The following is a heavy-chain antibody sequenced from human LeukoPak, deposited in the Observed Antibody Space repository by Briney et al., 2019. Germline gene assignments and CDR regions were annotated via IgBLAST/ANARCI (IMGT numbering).Heavy chain of an antibody. D-gene: IGHD3-10*01. Sequence: GASVKVSCKASGGTFSGYAISWVRQAPGQGLEWMGGIIPIFGTANYAQKFQGRVTITADESTSTAYMELSSLRSEDTAVYYCARDLKEYYYGSGNNYWGQGTLVTVSS. V-gene: IGHV1-69*01. CDR3: ARDLKEYYYGSGNNY. CDR2: IIPIFGTA. CDR1: GGTFSGYA. J-gene: IGHJ4*02.